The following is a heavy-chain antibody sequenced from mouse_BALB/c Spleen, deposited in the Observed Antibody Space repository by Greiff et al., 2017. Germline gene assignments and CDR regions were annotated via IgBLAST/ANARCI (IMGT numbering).Heavy chain of an antibody. CDR1: GFTFSDYY. J-gene: IGHJ3*01. Sequence: EVQLQESGGGLVKPGGSLKLFCAASGFTFSDYYMYWVRQTPEKRLEWVATISDGGSYTYYPDSVKGRFTISRDNAKNNLYLQMSSLKSEDTAMYYCARGEAYGNLFAYWGQGTLVTVSA. CDR2: ISDGGSYT. CDR3: ARGEAYGNLFAY. V-gene: IGHV5-4*02. D-gene: IGHD2-1*01.